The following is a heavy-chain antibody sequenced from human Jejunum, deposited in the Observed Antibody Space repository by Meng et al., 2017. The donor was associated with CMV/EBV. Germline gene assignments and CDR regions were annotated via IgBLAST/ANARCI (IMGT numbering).Heavy chain of an antibody. CDR1: GGSIGSGDYY. V-gene: IGHV4-30-4*08. CDR2: IHDTRST. D-gene: IGHD3-3*01. Sequence: VLTQESGQGLVKPSQTLSLTCSFSGGSIGSGDYYWSWIRQPPGKGLEWIGYIHDTRSTSHNPSLKSRVDISLGTSKNQFSLTLNSVTAEDTAVYFCARGSIFVSFDSWGQGTLVTVSS. CDR3: ARGSIFVSFDS. J-gene: IGHJ4*02.